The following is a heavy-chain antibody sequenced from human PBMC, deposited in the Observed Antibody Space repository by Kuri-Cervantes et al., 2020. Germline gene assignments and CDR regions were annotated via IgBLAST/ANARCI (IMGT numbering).Heavy chain of an antibody. Sequence: ASVKVSCKASGYTFTSYDINRVRQATGQGLEWMGWMNPNSGNTGYAQKFQGRVTMTRNTSISTVYMELSSLRSEDTAVYYCAKGDRSYDLLTFDHYSYMDVWGEGTTVTVSS. V-gene: IGHV1-8*02. J-gene: IGHJ6*03. CDR2: MNPNSGNT. CDR1: GYTFTSYD. CDR3: AKGDRSYDLLTFDHYSYMDV. D-gene: IGHD3-3*01.